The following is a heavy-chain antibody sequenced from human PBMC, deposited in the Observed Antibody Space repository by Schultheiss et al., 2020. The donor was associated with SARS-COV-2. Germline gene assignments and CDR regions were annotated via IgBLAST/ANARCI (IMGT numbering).Heavy chain of an antibody. CDR3: AKDRALAVRGEADY. V-gene: IGHV3-23*01. J-gene: IGHJ4*01. CDR2: ISGSGGST. Sequence: GGSLRLSCVVSGLSFSSYAMHWVRQAPGKGLEWVSGISGSGGSTHYTDSVKGRFTISRDDAKNTLYLQMNSLRADDTAVYYCAKDRALAVRGEADYWGHGTLVTVSS. D-gene: IGHD3-10*01. CDR1: GLSFSSYA.